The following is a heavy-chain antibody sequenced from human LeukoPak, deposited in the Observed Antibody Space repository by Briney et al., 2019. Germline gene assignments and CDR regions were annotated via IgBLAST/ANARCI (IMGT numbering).Heavy chain of an antibody. CDR2: ISGSGDST. D-gene: IGHD6-19*01. J-gene: IGHJ4*02. V-gene: IGHV3-23*01. CDR1: GFTFRSFA. CDR3: AKGDSSGWYGSPFDY. Sequence: GGSLRLSCAASGFTFRSFAVSWVRQAPGQGLEWVPAISGSGDSTYYADSVQGRFTISRDDSKNTLYVEMNSLRADDTAVYYCAKGDSSGWYGSPFDYWGQGTLVTVSS.